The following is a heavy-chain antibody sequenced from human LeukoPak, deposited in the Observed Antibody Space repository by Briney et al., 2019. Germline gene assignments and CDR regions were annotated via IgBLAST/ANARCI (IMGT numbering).Heavy chain of an antibody. J-gene: IGHJ3*02. D-gene: IGHD6-19*01. CDR3: ARASSSAWDRRAFDI. CDR1: GGSIISHY. Sequence: SETLSLTCTVSGGSIISHYWSWIRQPPGKGLEWIGFIYYSGTTYYNPSLNSRVTISVDTSKNQFSLNLSSVTTADTAVYYCARASSSAWDRRAFDIWGQGTMVTVSS. CDR2: IYYSGTT. V-gene: IGHV4-59*11.